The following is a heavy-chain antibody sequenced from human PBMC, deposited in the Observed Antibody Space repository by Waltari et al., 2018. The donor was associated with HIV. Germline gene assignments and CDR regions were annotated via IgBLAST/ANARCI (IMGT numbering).Heavy chain of an antibody. D-gene: IGHD3-10*01. Sequence: LLESGGNLVQPGGSLPLSCAPFVFHFSSSAMPWCRQAPGKGLEWFSGISGSGGDTLFADSVKGRFTISRDASTVYLSMNRLTAEDTAVYYCAKVGLSGRWLLRRPFYFDYWGQGILVTVSS. CDR3: AKVGLSGRWLLRRPFYFDY. J-gene: IGHJ4*02. CDR1: VFHFSSSA. V-gene: IGHV3-23*01. CDR2: ISGSGGDT.